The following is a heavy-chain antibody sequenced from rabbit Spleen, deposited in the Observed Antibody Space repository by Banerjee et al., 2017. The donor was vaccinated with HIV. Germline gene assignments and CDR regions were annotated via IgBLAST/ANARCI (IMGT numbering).Heavy chain of an antibody. J-gene: IGHJ4*01. Sequence: QEQLVESGGGLVQPEGSLTLTCKASGFDFSSNAMCWVRQAPGKGLEWIACIRHNNDNTYYASWAKGRFTISKTSSTTVTLQMTSLTAADTANYFCTRGGDAGGGEVDGYDLWGPGTLVTVS. D-gene: IGHD4-2*01. CDR1: GFDFSSNA. V-gene: IGHV1S45*01. CDR3: TRGGDAGGGEVDGYDL. CDR2: IRHNNDNT.